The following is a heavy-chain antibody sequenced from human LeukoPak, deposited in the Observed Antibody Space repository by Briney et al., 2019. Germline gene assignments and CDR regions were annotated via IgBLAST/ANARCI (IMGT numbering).Heavy chain of an antibody. CDR3: ARKKWLRSPTFDY. V-gene: IGHV4-34*01. CDR2: INHSGST. J-gene: IGHJ4*02. Sequence: SETLSLTCAVYGGSFSGYYWSWIRQPPGKGLEWIGEINHSGSTNYNPSLKSRVTISVDTSKNQFSLKLSSVTAADTAVYYCARKKWLRSPTFDYWGQGTLVTVSS. D-gene: IGHD5-12*01. CDR1: GGSFSGYY.